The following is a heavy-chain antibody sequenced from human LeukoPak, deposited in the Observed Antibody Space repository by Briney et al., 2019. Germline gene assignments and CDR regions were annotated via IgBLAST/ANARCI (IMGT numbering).Heavy chain of an antibody. CDR3: ARDPGYDFWSGYYTTTYNWFDP. CDR2: ISAYNGNT. CDR1: GYTFTSYG. D-gene: IGHD3-3*01. Sequence: GASVKVSCKASGYTFTSYGISWVRQAPGQGLEWMGWISAYNGNTNYAQKLQGRVTMTTDTSTSTAYMELRSLRSDDTVVYYCARDPGYDFWSGYYTTTYNWFDPWGQGTLVTVSS. V-gene: IGHV1-18*01. J-gene: IGHJ5*02.